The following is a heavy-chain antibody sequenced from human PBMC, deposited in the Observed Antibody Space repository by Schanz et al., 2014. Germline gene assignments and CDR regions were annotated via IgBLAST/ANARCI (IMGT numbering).Heavy chain of an antibody. Sequence: EVQLLESGGGLVQPGGSLRLSCAASGFTFSSYAMTWVRQAPGKGLEWVSAISGSGGNTYYAASVKGRFTISRDNSKNTMYLQKNSMRAQGTAVYDGAKDLMVGASNYYYYDMDVWGEGTTVTVSS. CDR1: GFTFSSYA. D-gene: IGHD2-8*02. V-gene: IGHV3-23*01. CDR2: ISGSGGNT. J-gene: IGHJ6*03. CDR3: AKDLMVGASNYYYYDMDV.